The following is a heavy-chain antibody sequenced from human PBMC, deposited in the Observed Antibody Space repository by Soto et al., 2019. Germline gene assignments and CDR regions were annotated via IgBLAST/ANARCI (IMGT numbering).Heavy chain of an antibody. D-gene: IGHD6-13*01. Sequence: QVQLVESGGGVVQPGRSLRLSCAASGFTFSSYGMHWFRQSPGKRLEWVAVIWYDGSNKYYADSVKGRFTISRDNSKNTLYLQMNSLRAEDTAVYYCARTYSSTEKGAFDIWGQGTMVTVSS. V-gene: IGHV3-33*01. J-gene: IGHJ3*02. CDR3: ARTYSSTEKGAFDI. CDR1: GFTFSSYG. CDR2: IWYDGSNK.